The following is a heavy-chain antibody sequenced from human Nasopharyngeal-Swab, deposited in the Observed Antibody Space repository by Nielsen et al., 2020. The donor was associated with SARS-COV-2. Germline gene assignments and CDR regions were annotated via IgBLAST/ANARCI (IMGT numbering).Heavy chain of an antibody. CDR3: TTDLHDYGDYDY. CDR1: GFTFSGSA. CDR2: IRSKANSYAT. V-gene: IGHV3-73*01. Sequence: GESLKISCAASGFTFSGSAMHWVRQASGKGLEWVGRIRSKANSYATAYAASVKGRFTISRDDSKTTLYLQMNSLKTEDTAVYYCTTDLHDYGDYDYWGQGTLVTVSS. J-gene: IGHJ4*02. D-gene: IGHD4-17*01.